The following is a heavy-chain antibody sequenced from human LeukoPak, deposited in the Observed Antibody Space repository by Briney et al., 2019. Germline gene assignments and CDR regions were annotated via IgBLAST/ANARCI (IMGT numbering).Heavy chain of an antibody. V-gene: IGHV1-69*01. D-gene: IGHD2-2*01. CDR2: IIPIFGTA. J-gene: IGHJ4*02. Sequence: GASVKVSCKASGGTFSSYAISWVRQAPGQGLEWMGGIIPIFGTANYAQKFQGRVTITADESTSTAYMELSSLRSEDTAVYYCARDLYCSSTSRFDYWGQGTLVTVSS. CDR1: GGTFSSYA. CDR3: ARDLYCSSTSRFDY.